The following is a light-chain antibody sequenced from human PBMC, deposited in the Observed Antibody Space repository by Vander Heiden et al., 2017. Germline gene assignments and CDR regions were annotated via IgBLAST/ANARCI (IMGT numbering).Light chain of an antibody. CDR2: YKSDSDK. J-gene: IGLJ3*02. Sequence: QAVLTQPSSLSASPGASASLTCTLRSGINVGTYRIYWYQQKAGSPPQYLLRYKSDSDKQQGSGVPSRFSGSKDAPANAGILLISGLQSEDEADYYCMIWHNSAWVFGGGTKLTVL. CDR3: MIWHNSAWV. CDR1: SGINVGTYR. V-gene: IGLV5-45*03.